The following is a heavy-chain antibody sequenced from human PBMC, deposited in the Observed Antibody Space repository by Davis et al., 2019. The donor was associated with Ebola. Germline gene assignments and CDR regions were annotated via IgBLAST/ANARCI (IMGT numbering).Heavy chain of an antibody. CDR2: ISWNSASI. J-gene: IGHJ4*02. Sequence: SLKISCAASGFIFDDYSMHWVRQAPGKGLQWVAGISWNSASIDYADSVKGRFTISRDNAKNTLFLQMNSLRADDTAVYYCARDVGGRAGYWGQGTLVTVSS. CDR1: GFIFDDYS. V-gene: IGHV3-9*01. CDR3: ARDVGGRAGY.